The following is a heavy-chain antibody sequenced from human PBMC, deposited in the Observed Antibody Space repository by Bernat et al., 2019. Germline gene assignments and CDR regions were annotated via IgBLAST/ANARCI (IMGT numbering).Heavy chain of an antibody. D-gene: IGHD6-13*01. CDR3: ARDLVQQQLGMGY. CDR2: ISYDGSNK. J-gene: IGHJ4*02. CDR1: GFTFSNYA. V-gene: IGHV3-30*04. Sequence: QVQLVDSGGGVVQPGRSLRLSCAASGFTFSNYAMHWVRQAPGEGLEWVAFISYDGSNKYYADSVKGRFTISRDNSKNTLYLQMNSLRAEDTAVYYCARDLVQQQLGMGYWGQGTLVTVSS.